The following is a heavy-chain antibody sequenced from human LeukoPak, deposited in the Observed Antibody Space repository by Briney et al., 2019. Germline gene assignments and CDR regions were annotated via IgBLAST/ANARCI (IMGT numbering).Heavy chain of an antibody. J-gene: IGHJ4*02. V-gene: IGHV3-23*01. Sequence: GGSLRLSCAASGFTFSTYAMSWVRQAPGKGLEWVSAISGSGGSTYYADSVKGRFTISRDNSKNTLYLQMNSLRAEDTAVYYCAKDLDFNSGSYSDYWGQGTLVTVSS. CDR3: AKDLDFNSGSYSDY. D-gene: IGHD1-26*01. CDR1: GFTFSTYA. CDR2: ISGSGGST.